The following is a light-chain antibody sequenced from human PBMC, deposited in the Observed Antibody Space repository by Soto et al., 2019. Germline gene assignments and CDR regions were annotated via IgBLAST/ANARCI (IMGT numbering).Light chain of an antibody. Sequence: IVVTPSPDSLSVSLVERATINCKSSQSVLWPSNNKNYLAWYQQKPGQPPKLLIYWASTRESGVPDRFSGSGSGTDFTLTISSLQAEDVAAYYCQQYYATPLTFGGGTKVDIK. CDR2: WAS. V-gene: IGKV4-1*01. J-gene: IGKJ4*01. CDR3: QQYYATPLT. CDR1: QSVLWPSNNKNY.